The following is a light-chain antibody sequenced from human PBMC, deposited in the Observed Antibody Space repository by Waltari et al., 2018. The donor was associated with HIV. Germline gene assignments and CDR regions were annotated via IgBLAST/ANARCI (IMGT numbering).Light chain of an antibody. J-gene: IGKJ2*01. CDR3: QAYTSFSVT. CDR1: HDLTDG. CDR2: WAS. Sequence: DIQVTQSPSTLSASVAARVTITCRASHDLTDGLSWYQQKPGKAPKLLLYWASTVDTGVPSRFSGSGSGTEFTLTSSGLQADDVATYYCQAYTSFSVTFGQGTKLEIK. V-gene: IGKV1-5*03.